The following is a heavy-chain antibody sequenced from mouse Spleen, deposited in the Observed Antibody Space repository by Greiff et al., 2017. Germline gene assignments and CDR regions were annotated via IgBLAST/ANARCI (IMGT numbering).Heavy chain of an antibody. CDR3: ARYKGYYDPYYYAMDY. CDR2: IRNKANGYTT. Sequence: EVKLEESGGGLVQPGGSLSLSCAASGFTFTDYYMSWVRQPPGKALEWLGFIRNKANGYTTEYSASVKGRFTISRDNSQSILYLQMNALRAEDSATYYCARYKGYYDPYYYAMDYWGQGTSVTVSS. CDR1: GFTFTDYY. V-gene: IGHV7-3*01. J-gene: IGHJ4*01. D-gene: IGHD2-4*01.